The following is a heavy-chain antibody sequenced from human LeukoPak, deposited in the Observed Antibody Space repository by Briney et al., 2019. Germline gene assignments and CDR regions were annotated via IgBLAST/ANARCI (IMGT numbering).Heavy chain of an antibody. CDR1: GGSFSGYY. J-gene: IGHJ2*01. V-gene: IGHV4-34*01. D-gene: IGHD2-21*01. Sequence: SETLSLTCAVYGGSFSGYYWSWIRQPPGKGLEWIGEINHSGSTNYNPSLKSRVTISVDTSKNQFSLKLSSVTAADTAVYYCARALYRQRVVVVNAKNYWYFDLWGRGTLVTVSS. CDR3: ARALYRQRVVVVNAKNYWYFDL. CDR2: INHSGST.